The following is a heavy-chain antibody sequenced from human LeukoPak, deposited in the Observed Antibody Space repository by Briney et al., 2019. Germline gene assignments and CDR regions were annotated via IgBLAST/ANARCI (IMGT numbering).Heavy chain of an antibody. Sequence: GGSLRLSCTASGFTFSSYTMTWVRQAPGKGLEWVSAITGSGDHTYDADSVKGRFTISRDNSKNTLFLQMNSLRVEDTALYFCAKVSDWGRPSYIDYWGQGTLVSVSS. CDR1: GFTFSSYT. CDR2: ITGSGDHT. V-gene: IGHV3-23*01. D-gene: IGHD7-27*01. CDR3: AKVSDWGRPSYIDY. J-gene: IGHJ4*02.